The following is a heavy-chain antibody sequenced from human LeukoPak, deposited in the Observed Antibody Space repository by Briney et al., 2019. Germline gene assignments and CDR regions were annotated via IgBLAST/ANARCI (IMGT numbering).Heavy chain of an antibody. CDR1: GGSFSGYY. CDR3: AGVSVVRGAPDYYFDY. D-gene: IGHD3-10*01. Sequence: SETLSLTCAVYGGSFSGYYWSWIRQPPGKGLEWIGEINHSGSTNYNPSLKSRVTISVDTSKNQFSLKLSSVTAADTAVYYCAGVSVVRGAPDYYFDYWGQGTLVTVSS. CDR2: INHSGST. V-gene: IGHV4-34*01. J-gene: IGHJ4*02.